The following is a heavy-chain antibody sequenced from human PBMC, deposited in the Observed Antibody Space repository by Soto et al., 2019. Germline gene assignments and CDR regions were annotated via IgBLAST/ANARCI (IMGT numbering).Heavy chain of an antibody. CDR1: GFTFSSYG. CDR3: AKDVTTVTTVPFDP. CDR2: ISYDGSNK. Sequence: QVQLVESGGGVVQPGRSLRLSCAASGFTFSSYGMHWVRQAPGKGLEWVAVISYDGSNKYYADSVKGRFTISRDNSKNTLYLQMKSLRAEDTAVYYCAKDVTTVTTVPFDPWGQGTLVTVSS. V-gene: IGHV3-30*18. J-gene: IGHJ5*02. D-gene: IGHD4-17*01.